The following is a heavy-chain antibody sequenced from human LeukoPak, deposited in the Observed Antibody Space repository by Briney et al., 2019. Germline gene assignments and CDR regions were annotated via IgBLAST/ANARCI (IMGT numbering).Heavy chain of an antibody. Sequence: SETLSLTCTVSGGSIRSSYYYWGWIRQPPGKGLEWIGYIYYSGSTNYNPSLKSRVTMSVDTSKNQFSLKLSSVTAADTAIYYCARENPSGYYNRPIDYWGQGTLVTVSS. V-gene: IGHV4-61*01. CDR3: ARENPSGYYNRPIDY. J-gene: IGHJ4*02. CDR2: IYYSGST. CDR1: GGSIRSSYYY. D-gene: IGHD3-22*01.